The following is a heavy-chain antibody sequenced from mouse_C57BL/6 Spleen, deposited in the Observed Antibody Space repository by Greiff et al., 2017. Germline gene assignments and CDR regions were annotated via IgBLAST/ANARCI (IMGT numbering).Heavy chain of an antibody. Sequence: EVQRVESGEGLVKPGGSLKLSCAASGFTFSSYAMSWVRQTPEKRLEWVAYISSGGDYSSYADTVTGRFTISRDNARNTLYLQMSSLKSEDTAMYYCTRGGYGSSFDYWGQGTTLTVSS. V-gene: IGHV5-9-1*02. CDR1: GFTFSSYA. CDR2: ISSGGDYS. J-gene: IGHJ2*01. D-gene: IGHD1-1*01. CDR3: TRGGYGSSFDY.